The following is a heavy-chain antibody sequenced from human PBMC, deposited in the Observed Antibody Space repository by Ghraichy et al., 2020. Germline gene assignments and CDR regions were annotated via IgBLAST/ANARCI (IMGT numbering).Heavy chain of an antibody. CDR3: ARHPEYSSSLAAFDI. Sequence: GSLRLSCTVSGGSISSSSYYWGWIRQPPGKGLEWIGSIYYSGSTYYNPSLKSRVTISVDTSKNQFSLKLSSVTAADTAVYYCARHPEYSSSLAAFDIWGQGTMVTVSS. V-gene: IGHV4-39*01. CDR1: GGSISSSSYY. CDR2: IYYSGST. J-gene: IGHJ3*02. D-gene: IGHD6-6*01.